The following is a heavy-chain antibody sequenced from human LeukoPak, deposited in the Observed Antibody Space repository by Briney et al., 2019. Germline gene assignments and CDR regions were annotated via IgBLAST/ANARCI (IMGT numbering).Heavy chain of an antibody. CDR2: INPNSGGT. V-gene: IGHV1-2*02. Sequence: AAPVTLSCNASGYAFTGYYMHWVRQAHGQGLEWMGWINPNSGGTNYAQKFQGRVTMTRDTSISTAYMELSRLRSDDTAVYYCASRKKNCGGDCLPFDYWGQGTLVTVSS. D-gene: IGHD2-21*02. J-gene: IGHJ4*02. CDR3: ASRKKNCGGDCLPFDY. CDR1: GYAFTGYY.